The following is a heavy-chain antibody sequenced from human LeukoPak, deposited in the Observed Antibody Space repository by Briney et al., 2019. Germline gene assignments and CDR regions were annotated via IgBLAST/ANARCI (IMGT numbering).Heavy chain of an antibody. CDR1: GGSISSYY. Sequence: SETLCLTCTVSGGSISSYYWSWIRQPPGKGLEWIGYIYYSGSTNYNPSLKSRVTISVDTSKNQFSLKLSSVTAADTAVYYCARPVFGGSGSYHNNWFDPWGQGTLVTVSS. CDR2: IYYSGST. J-gene: IGHJ5*02. CDR3: ARPVFGGSGSYHNNWFDP. V-gene: IGHV4-59*12. D-gene: IGHD3-10*01.